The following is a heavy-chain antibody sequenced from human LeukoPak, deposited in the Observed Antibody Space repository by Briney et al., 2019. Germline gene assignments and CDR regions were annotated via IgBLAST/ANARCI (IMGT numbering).Heavy chain of an antibody. CDR3: VKDSSSGSYFDY. Sequence: PGGSLSLSGSAYGFTFSRYAMHWVRQAPGKGLEYVSAISSNGGSTYYADSVKGRFTISRNNSRNTLHLQMRSLRVEDTAVYYCVKDSSSGSYFDYWGQGTLVTVSS. V-gene: IGHV3-64D*06. CDR1: GFTFSRYA. CDR2: ISSNGGST. J-gene: IGHJ4*02. D-gene: IGHD3-10*01.